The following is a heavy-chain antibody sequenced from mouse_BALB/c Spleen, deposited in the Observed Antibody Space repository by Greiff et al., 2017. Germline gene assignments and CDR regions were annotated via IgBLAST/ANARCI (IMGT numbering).Heavy chain of an antibody. CDR2: IYPGDGDT. V-gene: IGHV1-87*01. D-gene: IGHD1-1*01. CDR3: ARGHRYGSSYGWYFDV. CDR1: GYTFTSYW. Sequence: VQLQQSGAELARPGASVKLSCKASGYTFTSYWMQWVNQRPGQGLEWIGAIYPGDGDTRYTQKFKGKATLTADKSSSTAYMQLSSLASEDSAVYDCARGHRYGSSYGWYFDVWGAGTTVTVSS. J-gene: IGHJ1*01.